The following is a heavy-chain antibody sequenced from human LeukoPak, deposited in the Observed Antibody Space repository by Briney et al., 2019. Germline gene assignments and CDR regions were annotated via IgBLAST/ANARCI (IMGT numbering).Heavy chain of an antibody. D-gene: IGHD6-13*01. CDR1: GYSISSGYH. J-gene: IGHJ4*02. CDR3: ARDGDSRSWLSQGERFDY. V-gene: IGHV4-38-2*02. CDR2: IYYSGST. Sequence: NTSETLSLTCTVSGYSISSGYHWGWIRQPPGKGLEWIGSIYYSGSTYYNPSLKSRVTISVDTSKNQFSLKLSSVTAADTAVYYCARDGDSRSWLSQGERFDYWGQGTLVTVSS.